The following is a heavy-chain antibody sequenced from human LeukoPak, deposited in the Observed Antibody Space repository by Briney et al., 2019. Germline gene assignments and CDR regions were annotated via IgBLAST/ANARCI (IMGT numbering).Heavy chain of an antibody. J-gene: IGHJ5*02. CDR3: ARHGRPRYCSVWPNDL. D-gene: IGHD6-25*01. CDR2: IYPGDSDT. V-gene: IGHV5-51*01. Sequence: GESLKISCKGSGYNFTNYWIGWVRQVPGKGLEWLGIIYPGDSDTRYSPSFQGQVTISADKSISTAFLQWRSLRASDSALYYCARHGRPRYCSVWPNDLWGQGTLVTVSS. CDR1: GYNFTNYW.